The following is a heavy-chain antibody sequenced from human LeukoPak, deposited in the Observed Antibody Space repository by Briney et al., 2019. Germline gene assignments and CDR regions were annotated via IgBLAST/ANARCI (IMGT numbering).Heavy chain of an antibody. CDR1: GYSFSSYW. Sequence: GESLKISCKGSGYSFSSYWIGWVRQTPGKGLEWMGIIYPGGSDTRYSPSFQGQVTISADKSISTAYLQWSSLKASDTAMYYCARRLYDSSGYYFDFWGQGTLVTVSS. CDR2: IYPGGSDT. J-gene: IGHJ4*02. D-gene: IGHD3-22*01. CDR3: ARRLYDSSGYYFDF. V-gene: IGHV5-51*01.